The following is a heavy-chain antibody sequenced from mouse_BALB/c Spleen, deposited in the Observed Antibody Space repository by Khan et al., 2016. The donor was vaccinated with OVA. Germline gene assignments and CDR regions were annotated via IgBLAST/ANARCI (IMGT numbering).Heavy chain of an antibody. J-gene: IGHJ4*01. D-gene: IGHD1-1*01. CDR3: ARGNYYGYAMDY. CDR1: GYSITSNYA. V-gene: IGHV3-2*02. Sequence: EVQLQESGPGLVKPSQSLSLTCTVTGYSITSNYAWNWIRQFPGNKLEWMGYISYSGSTSYNPSLKSRISITRDTSKNQFFLQLNSVTTEDTATCYCARGNYYGYAMDYWGQGTSVTVSS. CDR2: ISYSGST.